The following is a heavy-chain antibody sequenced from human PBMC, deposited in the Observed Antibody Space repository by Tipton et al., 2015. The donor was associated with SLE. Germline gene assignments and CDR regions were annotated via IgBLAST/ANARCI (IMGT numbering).Heavy chain of an antibody. Sequence: GSLRLSCAASGFTVSSNYMTWVRQAPGKGLEWVSVIYSGGSTYYADSVKGRFTISRDNSKNTLYLQMNSLRAEDTAVYYCAKSIAAGGVYYYYMDVWGKGTTVTVSS. CDR1: GFTVSSNY. J-gene: IGHJ6*03. D-gene: IGHD6-13*01. CDR2: IYSGGST. V-gene: IGHV3-53*01. CDR3: AKSIAAGGVYYYYMDV.